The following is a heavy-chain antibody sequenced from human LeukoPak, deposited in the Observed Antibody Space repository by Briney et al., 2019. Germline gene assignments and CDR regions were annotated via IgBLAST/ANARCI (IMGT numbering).Heavy chain of an antibody. D-gene: IGHD6-19*01. Sequence: PGGSLRLSCAASGFTFSSYSMNWVRQAPGKGLEWVSYISSSSSTIYYADSVKGRFTISRDNAKNSLYLQMNSLRAEDTAVYYCARGYPSPPGYSSGWYHVDAFDIWGQGTMVTVSS. J-gene: IGHJ3*02. V-gene: IGHV3-48*01. CDR1: GFTFSSYS. CDR3: ARGYPSPPGYSSGWYHVDAFDI. CDR2: ISSSSSTI.